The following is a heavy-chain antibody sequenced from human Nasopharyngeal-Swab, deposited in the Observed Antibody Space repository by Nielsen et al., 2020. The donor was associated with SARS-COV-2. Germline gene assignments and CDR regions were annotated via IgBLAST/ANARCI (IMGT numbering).Heavy chain of an antibody. Sequence: SVKVSCKASGYTFTSYGISWVRQAPGQGLEWMGGIIPIFGTANYAQKFQGRVTITRDTSASTAYMELSSLRSEDTAVYYCATTGSYKFDYWGQGTLVTVSS. D-gene: IGHD1-26*01. CDR1: GYTFTSYG. CDR2: IIPIFGTA. V-gene: IGHV1-69*05. CDR3: ATTGSYKFDY. J-gene: IGHJ4*02.